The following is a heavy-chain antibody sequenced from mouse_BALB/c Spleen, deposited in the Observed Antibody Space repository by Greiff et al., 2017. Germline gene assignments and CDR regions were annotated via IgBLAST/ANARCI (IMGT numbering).Heavy chain of an antibody. CDR1: GFSLTSYG. CDR2: IWAGGST. D-gene: IGHD1-2*01. J-gene: IGHJ4*01. CDR3: ARGSTATAMDY. Sequence: VQVVESGPGLVAPSQSLSITCTVSGFSLTSYGVHWVRQPPGKGLEWLGVIWAGGSTNYNSALMSRLSISKDNSKSQVFLKMNSLQTEDTAMYYCARGSTATAMDYWGQGTSVTVAS. V-gene: IGHV2-9*02.